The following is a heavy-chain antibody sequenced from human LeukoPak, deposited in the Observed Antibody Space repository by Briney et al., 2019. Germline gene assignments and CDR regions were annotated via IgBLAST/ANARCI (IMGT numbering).Heavy chain of an antibody. CDR2: ISYDGSNK. V-gene: IGHV3-30-3*01. D-gene: IGHD5-18*01. Sequence: PGGCLRLSCAASGFTFSSYAMQWVRQAAAKGLEWVAVISYDGSNKYYADSVKGRFTISRDNSKNTLYLQMNSLRAEDTAVYYCARVEIAWIQLWLLDYWGQGTLVTVSS. J-gene: IGHJ4*02. CDR1: GFTFSSYA. CDR3: ARVEIAWIQLWLLDY.